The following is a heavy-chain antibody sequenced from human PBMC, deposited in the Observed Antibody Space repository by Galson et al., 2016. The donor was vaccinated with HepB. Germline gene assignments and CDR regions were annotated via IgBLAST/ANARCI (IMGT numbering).Heavy chain of an antibody. CDR2: ITYDGRNK. CDR3: ARTLDDGAWAGY. V-gene: IGHV3-30*03. Sequence: SLRLSCAASGFTFSNFGMHRVRQAPGKGLEWVAIITYDGRNKYYTESVKGRLTISRDNSKNTLYLQMNSLRDEDTAVYYCARTLDDGAWAGYWGQGTLVTVSS. J-gene: IGHJ4*02. CDR1: GFTFSNFG. D-gene: IGHD4-17*01.